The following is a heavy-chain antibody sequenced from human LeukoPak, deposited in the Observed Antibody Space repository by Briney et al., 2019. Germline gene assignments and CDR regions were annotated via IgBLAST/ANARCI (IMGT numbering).Heavy chain of an antibody. CDR2: IYPADSDT. D-gene: IGHD2-15*01. J-gene: IGHJ4*02. Sequence: GESLKISCKGSGYSFTNYWIAWVRQTPGKGLEWMGIIYPADSDTRYSPSFQGQVTISADKSISTAYLQWSSLKASDTAMFYCARQCTGGNCYADFDYWGQGTLVTVSS. CDR1: GYSFTNYW. V-gene: IGHV5-51*01. CDR3: ARQCTGGNCYADFDY.